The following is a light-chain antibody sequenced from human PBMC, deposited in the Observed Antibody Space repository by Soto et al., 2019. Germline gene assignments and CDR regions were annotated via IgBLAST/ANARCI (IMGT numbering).Light chain of an antibody. CDR2: TVS. Sequence: DIQMTKSPSSVSPPVGDKVTIICGASRGITTCLAWYHQKPGKAPKLLIFTVSSLQSGVPSRFSGRGSGTDFTLTISSLQPEDFATYYCQQANSFPLTFGGGTKVEIK. J-gene: IGKJ4*01. CDR1: RGITTC. CDR3: QQANSFPLT. V-gene: IGKV1-12*01.